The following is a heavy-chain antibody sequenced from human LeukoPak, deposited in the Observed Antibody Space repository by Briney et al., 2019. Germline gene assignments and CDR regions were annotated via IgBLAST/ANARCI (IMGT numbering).Heavy chain of an antibody. CDR2: INAGNGNT. D-gene: IGHD3-22*01. J-gene: IGHJ3*02. V-gene: IGHV1-3*01. CDR3: ATTYYYDSSGGDCDAFDI. Sequence: ASVKVSCKASGYTFTSYAMHWVRQAPGQRLEWMGWINAGNGNTKYSQKFQGRVTITGDTSASTAYMELSSLRSEDTAVYYCATTYYYDSSGGDCDAFDIWGQGTMVTVSS. CDR1: GYTFTSYA.